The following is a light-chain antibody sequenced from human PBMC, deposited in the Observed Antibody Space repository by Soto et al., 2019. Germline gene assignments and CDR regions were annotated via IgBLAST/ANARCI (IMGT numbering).Light chain of an antibody. J-gene: IGKJ1*01. V-gene: IGKV2-24*01. CDR1: QSLAHSNGNTY. CDR3: MQATHFPRT. CDR2: KVS. Sequence: DVVMTQTPLSSPVALGQPASLSCRSSQSLAHSNGNTYLSWLQQRPGQPPRLLIYKVSNRLSGVPDRFSGSGAGTDVTMTISRVEAEDVGVYYCMQATHFPRTFGQGTKVEIK.